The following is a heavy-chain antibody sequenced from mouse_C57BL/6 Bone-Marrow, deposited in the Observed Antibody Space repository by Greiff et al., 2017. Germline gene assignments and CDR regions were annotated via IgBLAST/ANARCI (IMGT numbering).Heavy chain of an antibody. V-gene: IGHV2-6-1*01. Sequence: VQLQQSGPGLVAPSQSLSITCTVSGFSLTSYGVHWVRQPPGKGLEWLVVIWSDGSTTYNSALKSRLSISKDNSKSQVFLKMNSLQTDDTAMYDCARHLGNPYAMDYWGQGTSVTVSS. D-gene: IGHD2-1*01. CDR2: IWSDGST. CDR3: ARHLGNPYAMDY. J-gene: IGHJ4*01. CDR1: GFSLTSYG.